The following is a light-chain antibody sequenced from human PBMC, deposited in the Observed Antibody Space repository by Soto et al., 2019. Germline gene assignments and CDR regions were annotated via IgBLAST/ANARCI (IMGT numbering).Light chain of an antibody. Sequence: EIVMTQSPATLSVSPGERATLSCRASQSILSNLAWYQQKPGQAPRLLIYGASTRATGIPARFSGSGSETEFTLPISRLQSEDFAVYYCQQYNDWRLLTFGPGTKVDIK. V-gene: IGKV3-15*01. CDR1: QSILSN. CDR3: QQYNDWRLLT. CDR2: GAS. J-gene: IGKJ3*01.